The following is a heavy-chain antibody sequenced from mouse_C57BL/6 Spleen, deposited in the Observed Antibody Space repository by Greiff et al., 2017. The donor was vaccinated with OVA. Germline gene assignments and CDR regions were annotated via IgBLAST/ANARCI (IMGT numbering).Heavy chain of an antibody. Sequence: QVQLQQSGAELVKPGASVKLSCKASGYTFTSYWMHWVKQRPGQGLEWIGMIHPNSGSTNYNEKFKSKATLTVDKSPSTAYMQLSSLTSEDSAVYYCARSNWDGSDYWGQGTTLTVSS. V-gene: IGHV1-64*01. J-gene: IGHJ2*01. CDR2: IHPNSGST. D-gene: IGHD4-1*01. CDR3: ARSNWDGSDY. CDR1: GYTFTSYW.